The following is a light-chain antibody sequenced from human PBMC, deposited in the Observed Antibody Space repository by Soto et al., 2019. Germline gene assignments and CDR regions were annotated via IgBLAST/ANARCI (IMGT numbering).Light chain of an antibody. J-gene: IGLJ1*01. V-gene: IGLV2-18*02. CDR1: SSDVGSYNR. Sequence: QSALTQPPSVSGFPGQSVAISCTGTSSDVGSYNRVSWYQQPPGAAPKLMIYEVSNRPPGVPDRFSGSKSGNTASLTISGLQAEDEADYYCNSYTGSSTYVFGTGTKLTVL. CDR2: EVS. CDR3: NSYTGSSTYV.